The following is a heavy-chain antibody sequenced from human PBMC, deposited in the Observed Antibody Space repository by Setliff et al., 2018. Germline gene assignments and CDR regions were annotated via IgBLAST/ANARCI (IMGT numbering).Heavy chain of an antibody. V-gene: IGHV3-48*04. CDR3: ARDGIDAFDI. J-gene: IGHJ3*02. CDR1: GFSISMYT. D-gene: IGHD1-20*01. CDR2: ITGSDGAI. Sequence: GGSLRLSCAASGFSISMYTMRWVRQTPQKGLDWLPHITGSDGAIAYADSVKGRFTISRDNAKNSLYLEMNSLRAEDTAVYYCARDGIDAFDIWGQGTMVTV.